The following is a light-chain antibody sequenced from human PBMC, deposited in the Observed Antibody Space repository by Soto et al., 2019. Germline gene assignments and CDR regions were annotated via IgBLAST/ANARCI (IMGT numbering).Light chain of an antibody. V-gene: IGKV1-39*01. J-gene: IGKJ5*01. CDR2: AAS. CDR3: QQSYSTPIT. CDR1: QSISSY. Sequence: DIQMTQSPSSLSASVGDRVTITCRASQSISSYLNWYQQKPGKAPKLLIYAASSLPSGVPSRFSGSGSGTDFTLTISSLQPEDFATYYCQQSYSTPITFGQGTQLEIK.